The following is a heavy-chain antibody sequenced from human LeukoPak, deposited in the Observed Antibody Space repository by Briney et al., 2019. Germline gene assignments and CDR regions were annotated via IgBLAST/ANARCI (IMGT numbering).Heavy chain of an antibody. V-gene: IGHV3-21*01. J-gene: IGHJ5*02. CDR2: ISSSSSNI. Sequence: PGGSLRLSCAASGFTFSSYTMNWVRQAPGKGLEWVSFISSSSSNIYYADSVKGRFTISRDNAKNSLYLQMNSLRDEDTAVYYCARDGEDIVVVVAAPGGNWFDPWGQGTLVTVSS. CDR3: ARDGEDIVVVVAAPGGNWFDP. D-gene: IGHD2-15*01. CDR1: GFTFSSYT.